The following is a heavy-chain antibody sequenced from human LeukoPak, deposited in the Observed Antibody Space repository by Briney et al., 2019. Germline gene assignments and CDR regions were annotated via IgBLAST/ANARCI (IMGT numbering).Heavy chain of an antibody. CDR1: GGSISSYY. CDR2: IYYSGST. CDR3: ARDPYSSGWFDP. D-gene: IGHD6-19*01. J-gene: IGHJ5*02. V-gene: IGHV4-59*01. Sequence: SSETLSLTCTVSGGSISSYYWSWIRQPPGKGLEWIGYIYYSGSTNYNPSLKSRVTISVDTSKNQFSLKLSSVTAADTAVYYCARDPYSSGWFDPWGQGTLVTVSS.